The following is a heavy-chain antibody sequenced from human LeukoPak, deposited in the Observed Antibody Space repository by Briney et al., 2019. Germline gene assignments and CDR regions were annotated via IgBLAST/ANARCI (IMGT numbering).Heavy chain of an antibody. CDR3: ARDYGSGLLDY. CDR2: IYSGGST. D-gene: IGHD3-10*01. V-gene: IGHV3-53*01. Sequence: PGGSLRLSCAASGFTVSSNYMSWVRQAPGKGLEWVSVIYSGGSTYYADSVKGRFTISRDNPKNTLYLQMNSLRAEDTAVYYCARDYGSGLLDYWGQGTLVTVSS. J-gene: IGHJ4*02. CDR1: GFTVSSNY.